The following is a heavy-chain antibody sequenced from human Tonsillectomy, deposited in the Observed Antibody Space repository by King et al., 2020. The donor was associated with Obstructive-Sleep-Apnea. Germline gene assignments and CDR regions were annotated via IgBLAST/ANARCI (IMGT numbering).Heavy chain of an antibody. J-gene: IGHJ2*01. CDR1: EFIFTNYY. CDR2: INLNSGAT. CDR3: ARNAVAGNRGPLDWYFDL. V-gene: IGHV1-2*02. Sequence: VQLVQSGAEVKKPGASVKVSCKASEFIFTNYYMHWVRQAPGQGPEWMGWINLNSGATNYIQKFQGRVTMTRDTAISTAYIELSRLRSDDTALYYCARNAVAGNRGPLDWYFDLWGRGTLVTVSS. D-gene: IGHD6-19*01.